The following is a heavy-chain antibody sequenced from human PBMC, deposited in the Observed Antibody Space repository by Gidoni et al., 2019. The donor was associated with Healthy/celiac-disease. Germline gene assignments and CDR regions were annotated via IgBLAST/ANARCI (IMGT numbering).Heavy chain of an antibody. Sequence: EVQLLESGGGLVQPGGSLRLSCAASGFTFSRYDMSWVRQAPGKGLEWFSAISGSGGSTYYADSVKGRLTISRANSKNTLYLQMNSLRAEDTAVYYGARLGASSGSPLLRYWGQGTLVTVSS. CDR1: GFTFSRYD. CDR2: ISGSGGST. J-gene: IGHJ4*02. D-gene: IGHD3-22*01. CDR3: ARLGASSGSPLLRY. V-gene: IGHV3-23*01.